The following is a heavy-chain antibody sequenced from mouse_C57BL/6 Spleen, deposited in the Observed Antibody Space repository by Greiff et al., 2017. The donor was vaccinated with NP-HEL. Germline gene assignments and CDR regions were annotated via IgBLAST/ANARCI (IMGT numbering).Heavy chain of an antibody. CDR2: IDPSDSYT. CDR1: GYTFTSYW. D-gene: IGHD2-5*01. J-gene: IGHJ2*01. V-gene: IGHV1-50*01. Sequence: QVQLQQPGAELVKPGASVKLSCKASGYTFTSYWMPWVKQRPGQGLEWIGEIDPSDSYTNYNQKFKGKATLTVDTSSSTAYMQLSSLTSEDSAVYYCARRGIYSNYLYYFDYWGQGTTLTVSS. CDR3: ARRGIYSNYLYYFDY.